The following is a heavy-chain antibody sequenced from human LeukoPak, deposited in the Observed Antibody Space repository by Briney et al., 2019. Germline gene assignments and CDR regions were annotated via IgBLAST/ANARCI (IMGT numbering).Heavy chain of an antibody. Sequence: GGSLRLPCAASGFTFSSYWMHWVRQAPGKGLVWVSRINSDGSSTSYADSVKGRFTISRDNAKNTLYLQMNSLRAEDTAVYYCARGEPYYYYYGMDVWGKGTTVTVSS. CDR2: INSDGSST. CDR1: GFTFSSYW. CDR3: ARGEPYYYYYGMDV. D-gene: IGHD1-14*01. J-gene: IGHJ6*04. V-gene: IGHV3-74*01.